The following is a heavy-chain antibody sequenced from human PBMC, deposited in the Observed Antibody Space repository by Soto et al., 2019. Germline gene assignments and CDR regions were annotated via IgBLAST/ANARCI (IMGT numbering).Heavy chain of an antibody. CDR2: INPNSGDT. Sequence: ASVKVSCKASGYTFTGYYIHWVRQAPGQGLEWMGWINPNSGDTNYAQKFQGWVTMTRDTSTSTAYMELSSLRSDDTAMYYCAQGSYYGSGSYSDYWGQGTLVTVSS. D-gene: IGHD3-10*01. V-gene: IGHV1-2*04. J-gene: IGHJ4*02. CDR1: GYTFTGYY. CDR3: AQGSYYGSGSYSDY.